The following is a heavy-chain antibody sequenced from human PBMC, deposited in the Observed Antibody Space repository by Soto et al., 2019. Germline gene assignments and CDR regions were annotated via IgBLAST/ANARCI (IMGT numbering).Heavy chain of an antibody. Sequence: QVQLQESGPGLVKPSETLSLTCSVSGGTINTYYWSWIRQPPGKGLEWIGYIYSSGSTTYNPSLKSRVIISVDTSKKQFSLKVRSVTAADTAVYYCARSPPIAVTIRSSFDIWGQGTMVTVSS. CDR2: IYSSGST. J-gene: IGHJ3*02. CDR3: ARSPPIAVTIRSSFDI. CDR1: GGTINTYY. D-gene: IGHD6-19*01. V-gene: IGHV4-59*01.